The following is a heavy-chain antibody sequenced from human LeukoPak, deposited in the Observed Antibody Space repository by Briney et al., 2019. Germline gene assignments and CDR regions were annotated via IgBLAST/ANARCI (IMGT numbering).Heavy chain of an antibody. V-gene: IGHV4-39*07. CDR3: ARDFKYGSGSYYKVPPHYYYYYGMDV. Sequence: PSETLSLTCTVSGGSISSSSYYWGWIRQPPGKGLEWIGSIYYSGSTYYNPSLKSRVTISVDTSKNQFSLKLSSVTAADTAVYYCARDFKYGSGSYYKVPPHYYYYYGMDVWGQGTTVTVSS. CDR2: IYYSGST. D-gene: IGHD3-10*01. J-gene: IGHJ6*02. CDR1: GGSISSSSYY.